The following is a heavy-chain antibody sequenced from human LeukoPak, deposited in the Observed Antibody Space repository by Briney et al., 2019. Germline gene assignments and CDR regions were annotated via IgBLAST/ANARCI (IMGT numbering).Heavy chain of an antibody. D-gene: IGHD5-18*01. CDR3: ARVVTVDTAMATFYYYYYGMDV. CDR1: GFTFTSYS. Sequence: SGGSLRLSCAASGFTFTSYSMNWVRQAPGKGLEWVSYISSSSSTIYYADSVKGRFTIPRDNAKNSLYLQMNSLRAEDTAVYYCARVVTVDTAMATFYYYYYGMDVWGQGTTVTVSS. V-gene: IGHV3-48*01. CDR2: ISSSSSTI. J-gene: IGHJ6*02.